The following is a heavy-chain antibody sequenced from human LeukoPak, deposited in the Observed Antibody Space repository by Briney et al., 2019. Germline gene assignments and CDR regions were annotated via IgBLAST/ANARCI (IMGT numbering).Heavy chain of an antibody. CDR2: IKQDGSEK. V-gene: IGHV3-7*01. J-gene: IGHJ4*02. CDR3: ARDRYGWYTISPIDY. Sequence: QPGGSLRLSCAASGFTFSSYWMSWVRQAPGKGLEWVANIKQDGSEKYYVDSVKGRFTISRDNAKNSLYLQMNSLRAEDTAVYYCARDRYGWYTISPIDYWGQGTLVTVSS. D-gene: IGHD6-19*01. CDR1: GFTFSSYW.